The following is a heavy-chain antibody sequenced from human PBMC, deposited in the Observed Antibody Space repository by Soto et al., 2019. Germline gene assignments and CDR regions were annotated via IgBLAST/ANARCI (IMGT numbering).Heavy chain of an antibody. D-gene: IGHD6-13*01. CDR3: VRDSGAKISSS. V-gene: IGHV1-46*01. CDR1: GYNLTTFF. CDR2: INPVYPGGRST. J-gene: IGHJ4*02. Sequence: GDSVKVSCKAYGYNLTTFFMNWVLQAPGQGLEWMGFINPVYPGGRSTTYAQKFQGRVTMTTDTSTSTVYMELSRLRSEDTAVYYCVRDSGAKISSSWGQGTLVTVSS.